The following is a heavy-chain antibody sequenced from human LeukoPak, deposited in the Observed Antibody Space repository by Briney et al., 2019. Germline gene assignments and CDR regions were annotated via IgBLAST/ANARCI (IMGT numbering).Heavy chain of an antibody. CDR1: GFTFSSYS. CDR3: ARAMVRGVTDY. J-gene: IGHJ4*02. D-gene: IGHD3-10*01. V-gene: IGHV3-21*01. CDR2: ISSSSSYI. Sequence: PGGSLRLSXAASGFTFSSYSMNWIRQAPGKGLEWVSSISSSSSYIYYADSVKGRFTISRDNAKNSLYLQMNSLRAEDTAVYYCARAMVRGVTDYWGQGTLVTVSS.